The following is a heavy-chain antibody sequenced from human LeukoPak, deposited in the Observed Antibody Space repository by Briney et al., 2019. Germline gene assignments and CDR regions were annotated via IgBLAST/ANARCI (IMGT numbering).Heavy chain of an antibody. J-gene: IGHJ6*02. D-gene: IGHD5-18*01. Sequence: ASVKVSCKASVGTFTSYAISWVRQAPGQGLEWMGGIIPIFGTANYAQKFQGRVTITADESTSTAYMELSSLRSEDTAVYYCARDGDTAMDAQYYYYGMDVWGQGTTVTVSS. CDR3: ARDGDTAMDAQYYYYGMDV. CDR1: VGTFTSYA. CDR2: IIPIFGTA. V-gene: IGHV1-69*13.